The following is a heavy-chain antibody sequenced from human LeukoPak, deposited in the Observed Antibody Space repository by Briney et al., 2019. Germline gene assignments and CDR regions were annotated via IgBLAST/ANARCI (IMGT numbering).Heavy chain of an antibody. CDR3: ARGSGLRFLEWLFPDDP. CDR2: IIPIFGTA. CDR1: GGTFSSYA. J-gene: IGHJ5*02. V-gene: IGHV1-69*05. D-gene: IGHD3-3*01. Sequence: GSSVKVSCKASGGTFSSYAIRWVRQAPGQGLEWMGGIIPIFGTANYAQKFQGRVTITTDESTSTAYMELSSLRSEDTAVYYCARGSGLRFLEWLFPDDPWGQGTLVTVSS.